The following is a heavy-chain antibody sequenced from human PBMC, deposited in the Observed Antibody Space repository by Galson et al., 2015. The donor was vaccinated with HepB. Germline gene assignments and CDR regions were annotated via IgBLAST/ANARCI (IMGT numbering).Heavy chain of an antibody. J-gene: IGHJ4*02. CDR2: ISYDGSNK. CDR3: ARVAMDYGSGRLERILDY. Sequence: SLRLSCAASGFTFSSYAMHWVRQAPGKGLEWVAVISYDGSNKYYADSVKGRFTISRDNSKNTLYLQMNSLRAEDTAVYYCARVAMDYGSGRLERILDYWGQGTLVTVSS. CDR1: GFTFSSYA. V-gene: IGHV3-30-3*01. D-gene: IGHD3-10*01.